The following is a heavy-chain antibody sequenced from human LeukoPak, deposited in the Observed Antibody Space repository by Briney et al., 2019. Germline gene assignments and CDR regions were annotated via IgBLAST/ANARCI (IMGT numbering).Heavy chain of an antibody. CDR3: AKGVAGYYFDY. Sequence: GGSLRLSCAASGFTFSSYAMNWVRQAPGEGLEWVSTISGSGGNTYYADSVKGRFTISRDISKNTLYLQMSSLRAEDTAVYYCAKGVAGYYFDYWGQGTLVTVSS. V-gene: IGHV3-23*01. CDR2: ISGSGGNT. CDR1: GFTFSSYA. J-gene: IGHJ4*02. D-gene: IGHD6-19*01.